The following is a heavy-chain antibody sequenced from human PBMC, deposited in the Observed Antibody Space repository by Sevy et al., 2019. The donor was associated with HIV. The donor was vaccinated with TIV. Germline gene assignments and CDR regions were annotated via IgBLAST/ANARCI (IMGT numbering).Heavy chain of an antibody. CDR3: ARLRYSDPSGQYYGGGADYFDY. J-gene: IGHJ4*02. V-gene: IGHV1-2*02. D-gene: IGHD3-22*01. CDR1: GYTFSVHY. Sequence: ASGKVSCSTSGYTFSVHYIYWVRQAAGQGLEWMGWINPNTGDTNFSPKFQGRVTMTRDSSINTAYMELSRLTSADTAVYFCARLRYSDPSGQYYGGGADYFDYWGQGTLVTVSS. CDR2: INPNTGDT.